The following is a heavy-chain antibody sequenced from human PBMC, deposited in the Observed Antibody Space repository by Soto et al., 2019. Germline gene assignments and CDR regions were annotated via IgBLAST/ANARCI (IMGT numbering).Heavy chain of an antibody. D-gene: IGHD4-17*01. CDR3: ASDNLGYTVTTNY. V-gene: IGHV3-7*01. CDR1: GFTFSSYW. J-gene: IGHJ4*02. Sequence: EVQLVESGGGLVQPGGSLRLSCAASGFTFSSYWMSWVRQAPGKGLEWVANIKQDGSEKYYVDSVKGRFTISRDSAKNSLYVQMNSLRAEDTAVYYFASDNLGYTVTTNYWFQGTLVTVSS. CDR2: IKQDGSEK.